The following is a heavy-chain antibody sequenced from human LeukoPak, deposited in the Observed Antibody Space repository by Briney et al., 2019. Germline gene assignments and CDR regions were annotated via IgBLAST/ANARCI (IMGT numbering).Heavy chain of an antibody. J-gene: IGHJ4*02. CDR3: ARARNYYGSGSRFDY. Sequence: DPSETLSLTCAVYGGSFSGYYWSWIRQPPGKGLEWIGYIYYSGSTNYNPSLKSRVTISVDTSKNQFSLKLSSVAAADTAVYYCARARNYYGSGSRFDYWGQGTLVTVSS. V-gene: IGHV4-59*01. CDR2: IYYSGST. CDR1: GGSFSGYY. D-gene: IGHD3-10*01.